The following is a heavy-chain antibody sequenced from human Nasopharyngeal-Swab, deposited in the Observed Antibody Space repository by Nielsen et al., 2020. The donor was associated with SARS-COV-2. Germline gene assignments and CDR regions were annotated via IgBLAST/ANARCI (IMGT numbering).Heavy chain of an antibody. CDR3: AKARISGYSFIPFDY. V-gene: IGHV3-9*01. Sequence: SLKISCAASGFTFDDYAMHWVRQAPGKGLEWVSGISWNSGSIDYADSVKGRFTISRDNAKNSLYLQMNSLRAEDTALYYCAKARISGYSFIPFDYWGQGTLVTVSS. CDR1: GFTFDDYA. J-gene: IGHJ4*02. CDR2: ISWNSGSI. D-gene: IGHD5-18*01.